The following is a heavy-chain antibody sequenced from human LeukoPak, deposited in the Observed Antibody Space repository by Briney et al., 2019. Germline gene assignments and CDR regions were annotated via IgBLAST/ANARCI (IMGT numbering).Heavy chain of an antibody. D-gene: IGHD6-13*01. CDR2: ISWNSGSI. Sequence: PGGSLRLSCAASGFTFSSYWMHWVRQAPGKGLEWVSGISWNSGSIGYADSVKGRFTISRDNAKNSLYLQMNSLRAEDTALYYCAKDTGYSSSWYTGGAFDIWGQGTMVTVSS. CDR3: AKDTGYSSSWYTGGAFDI. CDR1: GFTFSSYW. J-gene: IGHJ3*02. V-gene: IGHV3-9*01.